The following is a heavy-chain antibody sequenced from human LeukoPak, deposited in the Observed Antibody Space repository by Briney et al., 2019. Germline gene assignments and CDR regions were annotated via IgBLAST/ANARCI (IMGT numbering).Heavy chain of an antibody. V-gene: IGHV3-21*01. CDR2: ISSSSSYI. CDR3: ARDWGFGEPYFDY. D-gene: IGHD3-10*01. Sequence: GGSLRLSCAASGFTFSSCSMNWVRQAPGKGLEWVSSISSSSSYIYYADSVKGRFTISRDNAKNSLYLQMNSLRAEDTAVYYCARDWGFGEPYFDYWGQGTLVTVSS. CDR1: GFTFSSCS. J-gene: IGHJ4*02.